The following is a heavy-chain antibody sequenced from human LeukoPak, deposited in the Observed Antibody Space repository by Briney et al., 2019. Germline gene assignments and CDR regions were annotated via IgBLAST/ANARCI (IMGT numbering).Heavy chain of an antibody. Sequence: SETLSLACTVSGGSISGYFWSWIRQPPGKGLEWIGYIYYSRSTSYNPSLTSRVTISLDTSKNQFSLRLSSVTAADTAIYYCARYTTSTLPGCFDPGGQGTLVTVSS. D-gene: IGHD2/OR15-2a*01. CDR3: ARYTTSTLPGCFDP. CDR2: IYYSRST. CDR1: GGSISGYF. J-gene: IGHJ5*02. V-gene: IGHV4-59*08.